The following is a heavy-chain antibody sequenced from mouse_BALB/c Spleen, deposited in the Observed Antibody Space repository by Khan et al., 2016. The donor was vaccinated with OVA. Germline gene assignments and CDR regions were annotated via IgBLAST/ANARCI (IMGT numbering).Heavy chain of an antibody. D-gene: IGHD2-14*01. J-gene: IGHJ4*01. CDR1: GFSLSRYN. CDR2: IWGGGGT. V-gene: IGHV2-6-4*01. CDR3: AKSCYRYDGYCAMDY. Sequence: QVQLKESGPGLVAPSQCLSITCTVSGFSLSRYNIHWVRQPPGKGLEWLGMIWGGGGTDYYSTHKSRLSIIKDNSKSQVFLKVYGLQNNETAMDYCAKSCYRYDGYCAMDYWGQGTSVTVSA.